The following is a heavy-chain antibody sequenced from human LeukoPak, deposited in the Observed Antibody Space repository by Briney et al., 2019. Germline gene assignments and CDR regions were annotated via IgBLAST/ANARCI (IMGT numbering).Heavy chain of an antibody. Sequence: SETLSLTCAVYGGSFSGYYWSWIRQPPGKGLEWIGEINHSGSTNYNPSLKSRVTISVDTSKNQFSLKLSSVTAADTAVYYCARGWLYCGGGSCYGAFDIWGKGKMVTVSS. J-gene: IGHJ3*02. CDR2: INHSGST. CDR1: GGSFSGYY. D-gene: IGHD2-15*01. CDR3: ARGWLYCGGGSCYGAFDI. V-gene: IGHV4-34*01.